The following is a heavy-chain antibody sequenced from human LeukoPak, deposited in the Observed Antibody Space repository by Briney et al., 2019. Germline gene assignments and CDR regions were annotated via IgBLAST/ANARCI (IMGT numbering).Heavy chain of an antibody. Sequence: PSETLSLTCTVSGGSISSGSYYWSWIRQPAGKGLEWIGRIYTSGSTNYNPSLKSRVTISVDTSKNQFSLKLSSVTAADTAVYYCARVSGSYGIPKTYYYYMDVWGKGTTVTVSS. J-gene: IGHJ6*03. CDR3: ARVSGSYGIPKTYYYYMDV. D-gene: IGHD1-26*01. V-gene: IGHV4-61*02. CDR1: GGSISSGSYY. CDR2: IYTSGST.